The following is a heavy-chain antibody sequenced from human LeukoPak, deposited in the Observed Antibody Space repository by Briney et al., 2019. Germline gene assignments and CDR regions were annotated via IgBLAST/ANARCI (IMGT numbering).Heavy chain of an antibody. Sequence: SETLSLTCTVSGGSISGYYWSWIRQPAGKGLEWIGGIYTSGSTNYNPSLKSRVTMSVDTSKNQISLKPSSVTAAGTAVYYCARTGAHYGMDLWGQGTTVTVSS. CDR2: IYTSGST. V-gene: IGHV4-4*07. CDR1: GGSISGYY. D-gene: IGHD1-26*01. J-gene: IGHJ6*02. CDR3: ARTGAHYGMDL.